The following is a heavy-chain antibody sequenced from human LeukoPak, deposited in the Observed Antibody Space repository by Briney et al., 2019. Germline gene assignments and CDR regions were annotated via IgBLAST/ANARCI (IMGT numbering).Heavy chain of an antibody. Sequence: AGTLCLTCAVSGFSINNYDWSWIRQPPGKGLEWVGRIYTTGSTTYNPSLKSRVTMSVDTSKNNFSLKLSSVTAADTAVYYCARDRSSAVAGYHFDTWGQGTLVTVSS. D-gene: IGHD6-19*01. V-gene: IGHV4-4*07. CDR2: IYTTGST. J-gene: IGHJ4*02. CDR1: GFSINNYD. CDR3: ARDRSSAVAGYHFDT.